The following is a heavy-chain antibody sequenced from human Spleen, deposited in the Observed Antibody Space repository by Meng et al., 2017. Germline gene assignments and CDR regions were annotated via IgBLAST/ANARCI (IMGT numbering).Heavy chain of an antibody. V-gene: IGHV3-30*03. CDR3: ARHQEYYDFWSGSRPSSNFDY. CDR1: GFTFSSYW. D-gene: IGHD3-3*01. Sequence: GGSLRLSCAASGFTFSSYWMSWVRQAPGKGLEWVAVISYDGSNKYYADSVKGRFTISRDNSKNTLYLQMNSLRSDDTAVYYCARHQEYYDFWSGSRPSSNFDYWGQGTLVTVSS. CDR2: ISYDGSNK. J-gene: IGHJ4*02.